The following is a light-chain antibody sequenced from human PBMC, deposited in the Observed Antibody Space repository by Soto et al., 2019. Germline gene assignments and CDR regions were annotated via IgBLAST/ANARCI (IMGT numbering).Light chain of an antibody. J-gene: IGKJ2*01. CDR1: QSVSSK. Sequence: EIVMTQSPATLSVSPGERATLSCRASQSVSSKLAWLQQKPGQAHRLLIYGASTRATGIPVRFSGSGSGTEFTLTISSLQSEDFSVYFCHQYNNWPPYTFGQGTKVDIK. CDR3: HQYNNWPPYT. V-gene: IGKV3-15*01. CDR2: GAS.